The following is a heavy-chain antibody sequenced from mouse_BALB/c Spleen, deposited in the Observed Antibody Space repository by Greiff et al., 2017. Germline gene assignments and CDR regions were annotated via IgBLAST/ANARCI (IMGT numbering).Heavy chain of an antibody. D-gene: IGHD2-14*01. J-gene: IGHJ2*01. CDR3: ARNGRYDERDFDY. CDR1: GFSLTSYG. CDR2: IWSGGST. V-gene: IGHV2-4-1*01. Sequence: QVQLKESGPGLVQPSQSLSITCTVSGFSLTSYGVHWVRQSPGKGLEWLGVIWSGGSTDYNAAFISRLSISKDNSKSQVFFKMNSLQADDTAIYYCARNGRYDERDFDYWGQGTTLTVSS.